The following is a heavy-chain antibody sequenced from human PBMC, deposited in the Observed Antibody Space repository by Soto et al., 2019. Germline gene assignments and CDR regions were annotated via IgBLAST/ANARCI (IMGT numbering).Heavy chain of an antibody. V-gene: IGHV3-23*01. CDR3: AKTIRQTYYYGSGVYEGMDV. CDR1: GFTFSNYA. D-gene: IGHD3-22*01. Sequence: LSYAASGFTFSNYAMSWVLQAPGKKLEWVSAISGSGGSTYYADSVKGRFTISRDNSKNTLYLQMNSLRAEDTAVYYCAKTIRQTYYYGSGVYEGMDVCGQGTTVTGS. CDR2: ISGSGGST. J-gene: IGHJ6*02.